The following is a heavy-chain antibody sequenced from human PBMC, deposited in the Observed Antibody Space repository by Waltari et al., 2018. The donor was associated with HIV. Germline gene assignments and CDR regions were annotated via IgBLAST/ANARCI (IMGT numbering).Heavy chain of an antibody. CDR1: GGSISSSSYY. J-gene: IGHJ6*02. CDR3: ARRLAGLRVATKYYYYYYGMDV. D-gene: IGHD5-12*01. Sequence: QLQLQESGPGLVKPSETLSLTCTVSGGSISSSSYYWGWIRQPPGKGLEWIGSIYYSGITYDNPSLKSRVTISVDTSKNQCSLKLSSVTAADTAVYYCARRLAGLRVATKYYYYYYGMDVWGQGTTVTVSS. V-gene: IGHV4-39*01. CDR2: IYYSGIT.